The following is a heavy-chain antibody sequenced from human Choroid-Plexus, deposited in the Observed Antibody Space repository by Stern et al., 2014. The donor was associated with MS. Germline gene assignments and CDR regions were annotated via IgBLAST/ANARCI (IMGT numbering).Heavy chain of an antibody. CDR1: GYIFTGYY. D-gene: IGHD3-3*01. V-gene: IGHV1-2*01. J-gene: IGHJ6*02. CDR2: INPNTGGT. Sequence: VQLVQSGAEVKKPGASVKVSCKTSGYIFTGYYIHWVRQAPGQGLEWMAWINPNTGGTKYAKKFQGRVTSSRDTSISSAYVELSSLTSDDTAVYYCARDQRGITIFGVVTDYYYLGMDVWGQGTTVTVSS. CDR3: ARDQRGITIFGVVTDYYYLGMDV.